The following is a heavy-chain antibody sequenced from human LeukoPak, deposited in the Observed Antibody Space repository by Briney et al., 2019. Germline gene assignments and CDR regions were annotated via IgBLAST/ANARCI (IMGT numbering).Heavy chain of an antibody. V-gene: IGHV1-2*02. J-gene: IGHJ4*02. CDR2: INPNSGGT. D-gene: IGHD6-6*01. CDR3: ARAIAARATEFDY. CDR1: GYTSTGYY. Sequence: GASVKVSCKASGYTSTGYYMHWVRQAPGQGLEWMGWINPNSGGTNYAQKFQGRVTMTRDTSISTADMELSRLRSDDTAVYYCARAIAARATEFDYWGQGTLVTVSS.